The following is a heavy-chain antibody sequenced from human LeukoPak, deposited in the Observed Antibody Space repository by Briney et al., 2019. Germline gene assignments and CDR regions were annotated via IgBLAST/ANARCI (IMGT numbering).Heavy chain of an antibody. CDR2: ISSSSSYI. J-gene: IGHJ4*02. CDR1: GFTFSSYS. V-gene: IGHV3-21*01. Sequence: PGGSLRLSCAASGFTFSSYSMNWVRQAPGKGLEWVSSISSSSSYIYYADSVKGRFTISRDNAKNSLYLQMNSLRAEDTAVYYCARDRTDIAAAYYFDYWGQGTLVTVSS. CDR3: ARDRTDIAAAYYFDY. D-gene: IGHD6-13*01.